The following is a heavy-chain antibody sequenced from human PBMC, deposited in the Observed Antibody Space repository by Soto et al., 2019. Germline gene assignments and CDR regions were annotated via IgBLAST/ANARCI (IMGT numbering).Heavy chain of an antibody. D-gene: IGHD1-1*01. CDR2: MNPNSGDT. CDR1: GYTFSDHD. Sequence: QVQLVQSGAEVKKPGASVKVSCKASGYTFSDHDINWVRQASGQGPEWLGWMNPNSGDTGYAQNFQGRVTMTRDTSKRTSYMELSSLRSEYTALYYCARVGGNWNDDYFGYWGQGTLVTVSS. J-gene: IGHJ4*02. CDR3: ARVGGNWNDDYFGY. V-gene: IGHV1-8*01.